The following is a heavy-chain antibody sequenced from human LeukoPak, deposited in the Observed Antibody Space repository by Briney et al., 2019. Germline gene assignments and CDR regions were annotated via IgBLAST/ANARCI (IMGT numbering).Heavy chain of an antibody. CDR1: GFTVSSNY. Sequence: PGGSLRLSCAVSGFTVSSNYLNWVRLAPGRGLEWVSLLNTDGSTSYADSVKGRFTISRDNSRNALYLQMNSLRAEDTAVYYCAKRMSWQTFDFWGQGTLVTVSS. CDR3: AKRMSWQTFDF. V-gene: IGHV3-53*01. J-gene: IGHJ4*02. D-gene: IGHD1-1*01. CDR2: LNTDGST.